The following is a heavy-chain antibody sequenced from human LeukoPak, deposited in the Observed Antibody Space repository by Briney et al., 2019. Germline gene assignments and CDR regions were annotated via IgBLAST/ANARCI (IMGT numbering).Heavy chain of an antibody. V-gene: IGHV4-61*01. CDR1: GGSVSSGSYY. CDR2: IYYSGST. Sequence: SETLSLTCTVSGGSVSSGSYYWSWIRQPPGKGLEWLGYIYYSGSTNYNPSLKSRVTISVDTSKNQFSLKLSSVTAADTAVYYCARDKSGDYVRWFDPWGQGTLVTVSS. CDR3: ARDKSGDYVRWFDP. J-gene: IGHJ5*02. D-gene: IGHD4-17*01.